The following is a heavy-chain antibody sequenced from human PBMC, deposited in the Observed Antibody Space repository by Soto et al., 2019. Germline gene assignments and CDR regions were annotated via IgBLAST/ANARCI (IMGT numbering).Heavy chain of an antibody. V-gene: IGHV1-18*01. Sequence: ASVKVSCKASGYAFTSYGISWVRQAPGQGLEWMGWISAYNGNTNYAQKLQGRVTMTTDTSTSTAYMELRSLRSDDTAVYYCGLTGTHFYYFDSWGQGTLVTSPQ. CDR3: GLTGTHFYYFDS. CDR1: GYAFTSYG. CDR2: ISAYNGNT. D-gene: IGHD1-7*01. J-gene: IGHJ4*02.